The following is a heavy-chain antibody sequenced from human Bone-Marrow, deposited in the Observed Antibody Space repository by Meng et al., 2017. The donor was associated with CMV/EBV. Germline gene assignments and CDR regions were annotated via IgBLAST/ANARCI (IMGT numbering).Heavy chain of an antibody. J-gene: IGHJ5*02. CDR3: ARLIVVVPALIGGALLENWFDP. CDR2: IYYSGST. V-gene: IGHV4-39*07. Sequence: SYCWGWIRQPPGKGLEWIGSIYYSGSTYYNPSLKSRVTISVDTSKNQFSLKLSSVTAADTAVYYCARLIVVVPALIGGALLENWFDPWGQGTLVTVSS. CDR1: SYC. D-gene: IGHD2-2*01.